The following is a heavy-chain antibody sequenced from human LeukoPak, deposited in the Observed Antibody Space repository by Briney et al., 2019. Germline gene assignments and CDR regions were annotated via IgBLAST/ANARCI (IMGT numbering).Heavy chain of an antibody. CDR2: INPSGGST. Sequence: ASVKVSCKASGYTFTCYYMHWVRQAPGQGLEWMGIINPSGGSTSYAQKFQGRVTMTRDTSTSTVYMELSSLRSEDTAVYYCARWIAAAGTDYWGQGTLVNVSS. D-gene: IGHD6-13*01. CDR3: ARWIAAAGTDY. CDR1: GYTFTCYY. J-gene: IGHJ4*02. V-gene: IGHV1-46*01.